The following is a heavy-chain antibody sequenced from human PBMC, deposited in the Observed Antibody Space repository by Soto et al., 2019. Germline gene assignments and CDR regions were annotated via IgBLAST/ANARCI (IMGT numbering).Heavy chain of an antibody. CDR2: VSIGGST. CDR1: GFNVGAFA. D-gene: IGHD2-15*01. Sequence: GGSLRLSCAASGFNVGAFAVNWVRQAPGKGLEWVAVVSIGGSTHYADSVRGRFTISRDNSKNTLSLQMNSLTAEDTAVYFCAKRRGAGGHFDYWGQGALVTVSS. J-gene: IGHJ4*02. CDR3: AKRRGAGGHFDY. V-gene: IGHV3-23*01.